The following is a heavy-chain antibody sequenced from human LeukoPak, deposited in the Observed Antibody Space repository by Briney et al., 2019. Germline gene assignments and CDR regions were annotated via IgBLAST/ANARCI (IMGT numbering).Heavy chain of an antibody. D-gene: IGHD6-13*01. CDR3: ATNSSWSDY. J-gene: IGHJ4*02. V-gene: IGHV3-23*01. CDR2: ISGSGGST. Sequence: PGGSLRLSCAASGFAFSSYGMSWVRQAPGKGLEWVSAISGSGGSTYYADSVKGRFTISRDNSKNTLYLQMNSLRAEDTAVYYCATNSSWSDYWGQGTLVTVSS. CDR1: GFAFSSYG.